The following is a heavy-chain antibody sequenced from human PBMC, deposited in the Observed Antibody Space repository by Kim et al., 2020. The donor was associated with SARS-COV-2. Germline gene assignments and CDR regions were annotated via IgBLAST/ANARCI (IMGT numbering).Heavy chain of an antibody. V-gene: IGHV3-23*01. CDR2: VNNGGNA. D-gene: IGHD6-19*01. J-gene: IGHJ4*02. CDR1: GFTFSSRA. CDR3: AKDHPSSGWPAFDS. Sequence: GGSLRLSCAASGFTFSSRAMSWVRQAPGKGPEWVASVNNGGNAYYAASVKGRFTVSRVITRDTLYLQMNSLRAEDTALYFCAKDHPSSGWPAFDSWGQGT.